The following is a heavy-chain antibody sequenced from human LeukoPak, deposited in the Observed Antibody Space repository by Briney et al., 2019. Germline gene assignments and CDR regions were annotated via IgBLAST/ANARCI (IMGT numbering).Heavy chain of an antibody. CDR3: ARDGDSLMVDFDY. V-gene: IGHV1-2*02. CDR1: GYTFTGYY. Sequence: ASVKVSCKASGYTFTGYYMYWVRQAPGQGLEWGGWSSPNSGGANFAQKFQGRVTMTRDTSISTAYLELSRLTSDDTAVYYCARDGDSLMVDFDYWGQGTLVTVSS. D-gene: IGHD2-8*01. J-gene: IGHJ4*02. CDR2: SSPNSGGA.